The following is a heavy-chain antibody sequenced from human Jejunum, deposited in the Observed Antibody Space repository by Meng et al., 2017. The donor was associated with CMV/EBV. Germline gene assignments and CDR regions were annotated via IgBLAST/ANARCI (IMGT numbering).Heavy chain of an antibody. CDR3: ARDQVAGTLLGKFDY. CDR2: IYKSGGT. J-gene: IGHJ4*02. V-gene: IGHV4-39*06. CDR1: GGSISSSYHH. Sequence: RRRRQEPGPGLGKPSETLSLTCTVSGGSISSSYHHWGWIRQSPGKGLEWIASIYKSGGTTKNPTLRSRVTMSVDTSKNQFSLKMTSVTAADTAVYYCARDQVAGTLLGKFDYWGQGTLVTVSS. D-gene: IGHD3-10*01.